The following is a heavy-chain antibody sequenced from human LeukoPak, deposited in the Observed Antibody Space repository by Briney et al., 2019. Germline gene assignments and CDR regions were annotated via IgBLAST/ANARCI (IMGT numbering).Heavy chain of an antibody. J-gene: IGHJ4*02. D-gene: IGHD6-19*01. CDR2: IYSGGST. CDR3: ARDSPGIAVAGIFDY. Sequence: GGSLRISCKASGFSFSNYYMNWVRQAPGKGLEWVSVIYSGGSTYYADSVKGRFTISRDNSKNTLYLQMNSLRAEDTAVYYCARDSPGIAVAGIFDYWGQGTLVTVSS. V-gene: IGHV3-66*01. CDR1: GFSFSNYY.